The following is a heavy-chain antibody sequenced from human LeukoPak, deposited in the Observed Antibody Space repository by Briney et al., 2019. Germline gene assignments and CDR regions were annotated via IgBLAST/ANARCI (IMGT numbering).Heavy chain of an antibody. D-gene: IGHD2-21*02. CDR1: GFTFSDYY. Sequence: GGSLRLSSAASGFTFSDYYMSWIRQAPGKGLEWVSYISSSGSTIYYADSVKGRFTISRDNAKNSLYLQMNSLRAEDTAVYYCAREGRTYCGGDCSGQNDAFDIWGQGTMVTVSS. J-gene: IGHJ3*02. V-gene: IGHV3-11*01. CDR2: ISSSGSTI. CDR3: AREGRTYCGGDCSGQNDAFDI.